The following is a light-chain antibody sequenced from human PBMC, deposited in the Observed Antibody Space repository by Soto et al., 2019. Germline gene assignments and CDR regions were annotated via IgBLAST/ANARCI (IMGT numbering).Light chain of an antibody. CDR3: GTWDSSLSVGV. V-gene: IGLV1-51*01. J-gene: IGLJ2*01. CDR1: SSNIGRNS. CDR2: DND. Sequence: QSALTQPPSVSAAPGQKVSISCSGSSSNIGRNSVCWYQQFPGTAPKLLIYDNDKRPSGIPDRFSGSQSGTSATLGITGLQTGDDADYYCGTWDSSLSVGVFGGGTKLTVL.